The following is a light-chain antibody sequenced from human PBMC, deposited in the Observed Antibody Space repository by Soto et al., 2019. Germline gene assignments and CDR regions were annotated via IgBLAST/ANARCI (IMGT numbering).Light chain of an antibody. CDR1: QSVSSY. CDR2: GAS. CDR3: QQYGSSPRT. V-gene: IGKV3-20*01. J-gene: IGKJ1*01. Sequence: IVLTQSPSTLSLSPGGRSTLSCRASQSVSSYLAWFQQKPGQAPRLLIYGASSRATGIPERFSGSGSVTDFNLTISRLEPEDFAVYFCQQYGSSPRTFGQGTKVDIK.